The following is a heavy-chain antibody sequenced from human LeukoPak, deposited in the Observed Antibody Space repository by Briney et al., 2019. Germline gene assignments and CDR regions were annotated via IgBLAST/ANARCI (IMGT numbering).Heavy chain of an antibody. D-gene: IGHD4-17*01. J-gene: IGHJ5*02. V-gene: IGHV4-30-4*08. CDR3: ARDRRYGDYVGVWFDP. CDR1: GGSISSGDYY. Sequence: PSQTLSLTCTVSGGSISSGDYYWSWIRQPPGKGLEWIGYIYYSGSTYYNPSLKSRVTISVDTSKNQFSLKLSSGTAADTAAYYCARDRRYGDYVGVWFDPWGQGTLVTVSS. CDR2: IYYSGST.